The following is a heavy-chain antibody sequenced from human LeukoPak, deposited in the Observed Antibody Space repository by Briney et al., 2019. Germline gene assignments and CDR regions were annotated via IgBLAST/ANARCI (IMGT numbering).Heavy chain of an antibody. J-gene: IGHJ4*02. V-gene: IGHV3-23*01. CDR3: ARKGGYGDCDGGAPCDY. CDR2: ISGSGGST. D-gene: IGHD4-17*01. Sequence: GGSLRLSCAASGFTFSSYAMSWVRQAPGKGLEWVSAISGSGGSTYYADSVKGRFTISRDNSKNTLYLQMNSLRAEDTAVYYCARKGGYGDCDGGAPCDYWGQGTLVTVSS. CDR1: GFTFSSYA.